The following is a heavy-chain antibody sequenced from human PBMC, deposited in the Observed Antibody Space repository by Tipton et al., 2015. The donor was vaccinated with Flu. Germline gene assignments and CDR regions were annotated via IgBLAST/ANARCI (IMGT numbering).Heavy chain of an antibody. J-gene: IGHJ2*01. CDR1: GGSISSGSYY. V-gene: IGHV4-61*02. Sequence: TLSLTCTVSGGSISSGSYYWSWIRQPAGKGLEWIGRIYTSGSTNYNPSLTSRVTISVDTSKNQFSLKLSPLNAADAVGYYCAGEGGGYWYFGPWGRGTLVTVSS. CDR2: IYTSGST. CDR3: AGEGGGYWYFGP. D-gene: IGHD3-10*01.